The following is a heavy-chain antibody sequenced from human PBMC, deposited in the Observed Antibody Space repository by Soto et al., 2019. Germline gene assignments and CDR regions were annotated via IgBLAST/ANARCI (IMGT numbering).Heavy chain of an antibody. CDR3: ERVDYRGHFDY. Sequence: SETLSLTCTVSGGSISSGGYYWSWIRQHPGKGLEWIGYIYYSGSTYYNPSLKSRVTISVDTSKNQFSLKLSSVTAADTAVYYCERVDYRGHFDYWGQGTLVTVSS. V-gene: IGHV4-31*03. D-gene: IGHD5-12*01. J-gene: IGHJ4*02. CDR2: IYYSGST. CDR1: GGSISSGGYY.